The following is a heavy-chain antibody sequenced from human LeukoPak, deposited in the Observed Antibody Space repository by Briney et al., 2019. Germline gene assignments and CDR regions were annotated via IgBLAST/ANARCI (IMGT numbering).Heavy chain of an antibody. D-gene: IGHD6-6*01. Sequence: QPGGSLRLSCAASGFTFDDYAMHWVRQAPGKGLEWVSGISWNSGSIGYADSVKGRFTISRDNAKNSLYLQMNSLRAEDTAVYYCARDAVPDSSSFDYWGQGTLVTVSS. CDR3: ARDAVPDSSSFDY. J-gene: IGHJ4*02. CDR1: GFTFDDYA. CDR2: ISWNSGSI. V-gene: IGHV3-9*01.